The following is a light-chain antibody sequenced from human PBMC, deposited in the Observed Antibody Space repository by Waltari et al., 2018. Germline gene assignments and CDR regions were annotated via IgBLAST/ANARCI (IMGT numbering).Light chain of an antibody. Sequence: SYELSQPPSLSVSPGQTASITCSGDGLADNYASGYQHKAGQSPVLVIYEARRRPSEIPARFSASNSGTIATLTITGTQPMDEADYYCQTWGGTTSYVFGTGTRVTVL. CDR1: GLADNY. CDR3: QTWGGTTSYV. CDR2: EAR. J-gene: IGLJ1*01. V-gene: IGLV3-1*01.